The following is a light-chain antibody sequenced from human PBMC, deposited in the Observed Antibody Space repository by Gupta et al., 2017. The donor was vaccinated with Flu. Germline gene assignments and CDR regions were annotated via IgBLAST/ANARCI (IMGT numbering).Light chain of an antibody. J-gene: IGKJ2*01. CDR3: QQHNSSSFP. CDR2: KAS. V-gene: IGKV1-5*03. Sequence: PSTMYASIGDRVTITCRASQRIRKWLDWYQQKPGKAPKLLIYKASRVESGVPSRFSGGGYGTEFTLTISSRQPEDFANYYCQQHNSSSFPFGQGTKVDIK. CDR1: QRIRKW.